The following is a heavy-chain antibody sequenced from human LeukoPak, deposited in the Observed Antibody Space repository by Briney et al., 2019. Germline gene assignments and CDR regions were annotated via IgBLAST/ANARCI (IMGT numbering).Heavy chain of an antibody. V-gene: IGHV1-69*05. J-gene: IGHJ6*03. CDR2: IIPIFGTA. CDR1: GGTFSSYA. D-gene: IGHD1-26*01. Sequence: SVKVSCKASGGTFSSYAISWVRQAPGQGLEWMGGIIPIFGTANYAQKFQGRVTITTDESTSTAYMELSSLRSEDTAVYYCARNRGSYYEDYYYYMDVWDKGTTVTVSS. CDR3: ARNRGSYYEDYYYYMDV.